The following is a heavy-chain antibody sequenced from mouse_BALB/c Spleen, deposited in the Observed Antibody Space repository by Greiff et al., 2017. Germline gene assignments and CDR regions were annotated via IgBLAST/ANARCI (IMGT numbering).Heavy chain of an antibody. CDR1: GYAFTNYL. V-gene: IGHV1-54*01. Sequence: QVQLQQSGAELVRPGTSVKVSCKASGYAFTNYLIEWVKQRPGQGLEWIGVINPGSGGTNYNEKFKGKATLTADKSSSTAYMQLSSPTSDDSAVYFCARCKGGNSYAMDYWGQGTSVTVSS. CDR2: INPGSGGT. J-gene: IGHJ4*01. D-gene: IGHD2-1*01. CDR3: ARCKGGNSYAMDY.